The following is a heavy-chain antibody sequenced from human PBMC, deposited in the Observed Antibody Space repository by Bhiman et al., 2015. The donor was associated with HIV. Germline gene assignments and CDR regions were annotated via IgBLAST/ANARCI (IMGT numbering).Heavy chain of an antibody. Sequence: EVQLVESGGGLIQPGGSLRLSCAASGFSVSNNYMSWVRQAPGKGLELIGRAKTRTENHFTEYAASVEGRFTIARDDSKNSVYLQMNSLKTEDTAVYYCCDVGAGYWGQGTLVTVSS. CDR2: AKTRTENHFT. V-gene: IGHV3-72*01. CDR1: GFSVSNNY. CDR3: CDVGAGY. J-gene: IGHJ4*02. D-gene: IGHD1-26*01.